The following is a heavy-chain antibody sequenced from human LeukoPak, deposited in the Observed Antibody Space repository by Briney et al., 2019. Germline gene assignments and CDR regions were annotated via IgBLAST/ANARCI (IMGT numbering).Heavy chain of an antibody. Sequence: GGSLRLSRVVSGFTFNRCWMNWVRQAPGKGLEWVAHINPDGRDTYYVDSVKGRFTISRDNAQNSMYLQMNSLRVEDTAVYYCTSWGDTTAEYFQRWGQGTLVTVSS. J-gene: IGHJ1*01. CDR1: GFTFNRCW. D-gene: IGHD2-21*02. CDR2: INPDGRDT. V-gene: IGHV3-7*01. CDR3: TSWGDTTAEYFQR.